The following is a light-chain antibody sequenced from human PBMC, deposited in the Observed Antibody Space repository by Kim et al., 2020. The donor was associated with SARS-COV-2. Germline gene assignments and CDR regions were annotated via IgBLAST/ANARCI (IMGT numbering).Light chain of an antibody. Sequence: GQSVTISCPGTSRDVGGYNYVSWYQQHPGKAPKLMIYDVSKRPSGVPDRFSGSKSGNTASLTISGLQGEDEADYYCCSYAGSYTEVFGGGTQLTVL. V-gene: IGLV2-11*01. J-gene: IGLJ2*01. CDR3: CSYAGSYTEV. CDR1: SRDVGGYNY. CDR2: DVS.